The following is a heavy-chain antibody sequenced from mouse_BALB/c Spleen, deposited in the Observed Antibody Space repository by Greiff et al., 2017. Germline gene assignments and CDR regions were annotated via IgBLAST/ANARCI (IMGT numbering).Heavy chain of an antibody. CDR2: ISYSGST. J-gene: IGHJ4*01. Sequence: EVQLVESGPSLVKPSQTLSLTCSVTGDSITSGYWNWIRKFPGNKLEYMGYISYSGSTYYNPSLKSRISITRDTSKNQYYLQLNSVTTEDTATYYCARSLMTTVVVDAMDYWGQGTSVTVSA. CDR3: ARSLMTTVVVDAMDY. D-gene: IGHD1-1*01. V-gene: IGHV3-8*02. CDR1: GDSITSGY.